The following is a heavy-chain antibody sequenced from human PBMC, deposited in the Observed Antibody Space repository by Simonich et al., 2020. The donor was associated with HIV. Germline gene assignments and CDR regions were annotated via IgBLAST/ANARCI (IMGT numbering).Heavy chain of an antibody. D-gene: IGHD3-10*01. CDR2: SNPNSSGT. V-gene: IGHV1-2*02. CDR1: GYTCTDYY. Sequence: QVQLVQSGAEVKKPGASVKVSCKASGYTCTDYYMPWVRQAPGQGLELWGGSNPNSSGTIYTQKFQGRVTMTRDTSISTAYMELNSLRSDDTAVYYCARGPARGLDYWGQGTLLTVSS. CDR3: ARGPARGLDY. J-gene: IGHJ4*02.